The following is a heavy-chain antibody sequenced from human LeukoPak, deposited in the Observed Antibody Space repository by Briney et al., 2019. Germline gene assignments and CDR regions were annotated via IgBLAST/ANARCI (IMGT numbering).Heavy chain of an antibody. CDR2: IYHSGST. CDR1: GYSISSGYY. V-gene: IGHV4-38-2*02. Sequence: SETLSLTCTVSGYSISSGYYWGWIRQPPGKGLEWIGSIYHSGSTYYNPSLKSRVTISVDTSKNQFSLKLSSVTAADTAVYYCAGGYSPADYWGQGTLVTVSS. J-gene: IGHJ4*02. D-gene: IGHD5-18*01. CDR3: AGGYSPADY.